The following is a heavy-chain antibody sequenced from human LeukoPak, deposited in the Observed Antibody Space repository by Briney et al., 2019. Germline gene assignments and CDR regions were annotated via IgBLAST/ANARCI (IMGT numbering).Heavy chain of an antibody. CDR1: GVSFSGYY. V-gene: IGHV4-34*01. CDR2: INHSGSN. CDR3: ARGSVTGYYTFDY. J-gene: IGHJ4*02. Sequence: SETLSLTCAVYGVSFSGYYWSWIRQPPGKGLEWIGKINHSGSNNYNPSFKSRLTISVKTTTNHSPLKLSYVTTAEAAVFYCARGSVTGYYTFDYWGQGTLVTVSS. D-gene: IGHD3-9*01.